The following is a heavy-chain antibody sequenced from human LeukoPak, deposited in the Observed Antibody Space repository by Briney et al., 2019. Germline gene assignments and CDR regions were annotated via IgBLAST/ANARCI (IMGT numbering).Heavy chain of an antibody. CDR3: ARAYCSGGSCYSDY. V-gene: IGHV4-59*01. CDR2: IYYSGST. D-gene: IGHD2-15*01. J-gene: IGHJ4*02. Sequence: SEALSLTCTVSGGSISSYYWSWIRQPPGKGLEWIGYIYYSGSTNYNPSLRSRVTISVDTSKNQFSLKLSSVTAADTAVYYCARAYCSGGSCYSDYWGQGTLVTVSS. CDR1: GGSISSYY.